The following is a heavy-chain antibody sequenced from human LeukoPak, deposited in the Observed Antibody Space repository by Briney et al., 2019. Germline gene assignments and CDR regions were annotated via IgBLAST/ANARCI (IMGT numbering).Heavy chain of an antibody. D-gene: IGHD3-10*01. CDR2: IRSKAYGGTT. Sequence: GGSLRLSCAASGFAFSSYWMSWVRQAPGKGLEWVGFIRSKAYGGTTEYAASVKGRFTISRDDSKSIAYLQMNSLKTEDTAVYYCTRDQEGVRGVTCDYWGQGTLVTVSS. CDR3: TRDQEGVRGVTCDY. V-gene: IGHV3-49*04. J-gene: IGHJ4*02. CDR1: GFAFSSYW.